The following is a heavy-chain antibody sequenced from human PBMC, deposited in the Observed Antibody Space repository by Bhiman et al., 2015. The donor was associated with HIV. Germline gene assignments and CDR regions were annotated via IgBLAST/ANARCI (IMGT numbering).Heavy chain of an antibody. CDR1: GFTFSSYA. D-gene: IGHD1-14*01. J-gene: IGHJ4*02. CDR2: ISYDGSNQ. CDR3: AKDWSGDKPVDY. V-gene: IGHV3-30-3*01. Sequence: QVQLVESGGGVVQPGRSLRLSCAASGFTFSSYAMHWVRQAPGKGLEWVAVISYDGSNQYYADSVKGRLTISRDNSKNTLYLQMNSLRGEDTALYYCAKDWSGDKPVDYWGQGTLVTVSS.